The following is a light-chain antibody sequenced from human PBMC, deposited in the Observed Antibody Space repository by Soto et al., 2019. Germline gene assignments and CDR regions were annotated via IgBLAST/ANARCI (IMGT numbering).Light chain of an antibody. J-gene: IGLJ2*01. CDR3: QSYDSSLSGWV. CDR2: GNS. V-gene: IGLV1-40*01. Sequence: QSVLTQPPSVSGAPGQRVTISCTGSSSNIGAGSDVHWYQQLPGTAPKLLIYGNSNRPSGVPDRFSGYKSGTSASLAITGLQAEDEADYYCQSYDSSLSGWVFGGGTKVTVL. CDR1: SSNIGAGSD.